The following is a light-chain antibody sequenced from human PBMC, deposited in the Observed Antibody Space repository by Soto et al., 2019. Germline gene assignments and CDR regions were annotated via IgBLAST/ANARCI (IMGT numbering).Light chain of an antibody. CDR1: QSVSTT. J-gene: IGKJ5*01. CDR2: GAS. Sequence: EIVITQSPATLSVSPGQRASLSWMASQSVSTTVAWYHQKPGQAPRLLIYGASTRATGIPDRFSGSGSGTDFTLTISSLEPEDFAVYYCQQRSNWPITFGQGTRLEIK. CDR3: QQRSNWPIT. V-gene: IGKV3-11*01.